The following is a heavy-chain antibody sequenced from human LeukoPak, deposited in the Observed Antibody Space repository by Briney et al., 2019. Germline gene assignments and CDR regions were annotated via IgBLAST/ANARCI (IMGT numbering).Heavy chain of an antibody. J-gene: IGHJ4*02. Sequence: WGSLRLSCAASGFTFSSYEMNWVRQAPGKGLQWVSDISSSGTTIYYADSVKGRFTISRDNSKNTLYLQMNSLRAEDTAIYYCAKDTGYCGGDCYSYWGQGTLVTVSS. V-gene: IGHV3-48*03. D-gene: IGHD2-21*02. CDR2: ISSSGTTI. CDR3: AKDTGYCGGDCYSY. CDR1: GFTFSSYE.